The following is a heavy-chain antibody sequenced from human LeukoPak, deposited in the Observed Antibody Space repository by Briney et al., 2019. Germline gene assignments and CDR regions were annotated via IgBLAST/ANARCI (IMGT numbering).Heavy chain of an antibody. Sequence: ASVTVSCKASGYTFTSYGIIWVRQAPGQGLEWMGWISAYNGNTNYAQKLQGRVTMTTDTSTSTAYMELRSLRSDDTAVYYCARQGLGSSWYYFDYWGQGTLVTVSS. CDR1: GYTFTSYG. V-gene: IGHV1-18*01. CDR3: ARQGLGSSWYYFDY. CDR2: ISAYNGNT. D-gene: IGHD6-13*01. J-gene: IGHJ4*02.